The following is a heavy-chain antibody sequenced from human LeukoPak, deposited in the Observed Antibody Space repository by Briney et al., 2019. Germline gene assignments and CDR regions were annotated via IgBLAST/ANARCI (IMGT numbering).Heavy chain of an antibody. V-gene: IGHV7-4-1*02. CDR3: VRGTPTPGMDY. D-gene: IGHD3-10*01. Sequence: GASVKVSCKASGYTFISYTLHWVRQAPGQGLEWMGNIDTTTGNPRYAQDFTGRFVFSLDTSVSTAYLQITSLKADDTAAYYCVRGTPTPGMDYWGQGTQVTVSS. CDR2: IDTTTGNP. CDR1: GYTFISYT. J-gene: IGHJ4*02.